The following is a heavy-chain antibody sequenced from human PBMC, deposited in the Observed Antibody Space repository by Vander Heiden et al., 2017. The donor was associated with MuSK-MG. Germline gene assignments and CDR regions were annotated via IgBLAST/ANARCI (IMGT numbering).Heavy chain of an antibody. CDR3: TIDYYGY. J-gene: IGHJ4*02. V-gene: IGHV3-73*01. Sequence: EVQLAESGGGLVQPGGSLKLSCAASGFTFSGSARHWGRQASGKGLEWVGSIRSKANSYATAYAASVKGRFTISRDDSKNTGYLQMNSLKTEDTAVYYCTIDYYGYWGQGTLVTVSS. CDR1: GFTFSGSA. D-gene: IGHD3-22*01. CDR2: IRSKANSYAT.